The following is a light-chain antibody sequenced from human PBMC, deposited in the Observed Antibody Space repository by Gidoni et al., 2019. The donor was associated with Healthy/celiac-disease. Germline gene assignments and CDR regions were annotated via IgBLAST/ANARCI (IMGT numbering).Light chain of an antibody. J-gene: IGKJ1*01. CDR2: GAS. Sequence: EIVMTQSPATLSVSPGERATRSCRASQSGSSILAWYQQQPGQAPRLLIYGASTRATGTPAWFSGSGSGTEFPLTISSLPSEDFAVYYCQQYNNWPRTFGQGTKVEIK. CDR3: QQYNNWPRT. V-gene: IGKV3-15*01. CDR1: QSGSSI.